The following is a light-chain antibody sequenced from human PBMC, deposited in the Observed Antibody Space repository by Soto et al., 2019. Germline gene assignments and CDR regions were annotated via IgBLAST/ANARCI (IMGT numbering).Light chain of an antibody. V-gene: IGKV1-5*03. CDR3: QHYNSYSEA. Sequence: DIEMTQSPSTLSASVGDRVTVTCRASQSIGNLLAWYQQKPGKAPNLLIYKASTLKSGVPSRFSGSGSGTEFTLTISSLQPDDFATYYCQHYNSYSEAFGQGTKVELK. CDR1: QSIGNL. CDR2: KAS. J-gene: IGKJ1*01.